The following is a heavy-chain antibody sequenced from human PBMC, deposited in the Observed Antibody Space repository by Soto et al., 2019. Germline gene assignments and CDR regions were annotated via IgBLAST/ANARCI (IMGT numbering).Heavy chain of an antibody. V-gene: IGHV5-51*01. Sequence: PVQSLKVSCKGSGGNLSDQWIGWVRHTHDKGLEWIGFVFLADSDATYSPAFQGQVTISADRSSTYLLWSSLKASDAGIYYCPRRPGRCSDGVCYSWWFGPWGQRPRVTGAS. J-gene: IGHJ5*02. CDR1: GGNLSDQW. D-gene: IGHD2-8*01. CDR3: PRRPGRCSDGVCYSWWFGP. CDR2: VFLADSDA.